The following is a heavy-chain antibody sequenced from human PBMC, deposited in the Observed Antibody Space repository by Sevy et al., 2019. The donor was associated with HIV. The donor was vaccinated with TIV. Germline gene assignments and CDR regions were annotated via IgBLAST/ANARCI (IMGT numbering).Heavy chain of an antibody. D-gene: IGHD3-22*01. CDR3: ATSYYDSSGYSPLFYYGMDV. CDR2: FIPLFDTT. J-gene: IGHJ6*02. V-gene: IGHV1-69*13. Sequence: ASVKVSCKTSGGTFINFAITWVRQAPGQGLEWMGGFIPLFDTTNYSQKFQGRVTLTADGSTATAYMELSSLRSEDTAVYYCATSYYDSSGYSPLFYYGMDVWGRGTTVTVSS. CDR1: GGTFINFA.